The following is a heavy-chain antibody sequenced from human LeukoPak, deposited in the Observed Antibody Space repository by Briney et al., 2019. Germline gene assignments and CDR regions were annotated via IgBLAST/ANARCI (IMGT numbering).Heavy chain of an antibody. V-gene: IGHV4-59*01. J-gene: IGHJ5*02. Sequence: KPSETLSLTCTVSGGSISSYYWSWIRQPPGKGLEWIGYIYYSGSTNYNPSPKSRVTISVDTSKNQFSLKLSSVTAADTAVYYCARWRGTLVGAPPNWFDPWGQGTLVTVSS. D-gene: IGHD1-26*01. CDR3: ARWRGTLVGAPPNWFDP. CDR1: GGSISSYY. CDR2: IYYSGST.